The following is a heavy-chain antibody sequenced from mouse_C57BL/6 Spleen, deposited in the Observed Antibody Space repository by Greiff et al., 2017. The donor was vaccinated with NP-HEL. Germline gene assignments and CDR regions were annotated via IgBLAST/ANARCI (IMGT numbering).Heavy chain of an antibody. V-gene: IGHV1-82*01. CDR1: GYAFSSSW. CDR2: IYPGDGDT. D-gene: IGHD4-1*01. CDR3: AREPLTGRGWFDY. J-gene: IGHJ2*01. Sequence: QVQLQQSGPELVKPGASVKISCKASGYAFSSSWMNWVKQRPGKGLEWIGRIYPGDGDTNYNGKFKGKATLTADKSSSTAYMQLSSLTSEDSAVYFCAREPLTGRGWFDYWGQGTTLTVSS.